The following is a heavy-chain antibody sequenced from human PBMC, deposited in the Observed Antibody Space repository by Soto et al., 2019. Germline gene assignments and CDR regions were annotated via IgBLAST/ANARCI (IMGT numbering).Heavy chain of an antibody. CDR1: GGSVSSSSYY. CDR3: ASSDAVVFTAPFDY. CDR2: TYYSGRT. Sequence: SETLSLTCTVSGGSVSSSSYYWGWIRQPPGKGLEWIGSTYYSGRTYYSPPLKSRVTISVDTSKNQFSLKVRSVTAADTALYYCASSDAVVFTAPFDYWGKGTLVTVSS. J-gene: IGHJ4*02. V-gene: IGHV4-39*01. D-gene: IGHD2-21*02.